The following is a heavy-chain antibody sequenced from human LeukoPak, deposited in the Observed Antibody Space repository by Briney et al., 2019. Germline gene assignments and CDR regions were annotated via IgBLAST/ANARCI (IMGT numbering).Heavy chain of an antibody. CDR2: IKSKTDGGTT. CDR3: TTDITSYGDYAIDY. Sequence: GSLRLSCAASGFTFSNAWMSWVRQAPGKGLEWVGRIKSKTDGGTTDYAAPVKGRFTISRVDSKNTLYLQMNSLKTEDTAVYYCTTDITSYGDYAIDYWGQGTLVTVSS. D-gene: IGHD4-17*01. V-gene: IGHV3-15*01. J-gene: IGHJ4*02. CDR1: GFTFSNAW.